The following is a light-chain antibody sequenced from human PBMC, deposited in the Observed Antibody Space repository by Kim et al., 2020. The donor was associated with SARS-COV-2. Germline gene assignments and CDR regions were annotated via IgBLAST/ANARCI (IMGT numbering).Light chain of an antibody. J-gene: IGKJ2*01. Sequence: RATISCKSSQSVLYSSNNRNYLAWYQQKPGQPPKLLIYWASTRESGVPDRFSGSGSGTDFTLTISSLQAEDVAVYYCQQYYNIPYTFGQGTKLEI. CDR3: QQYYNIPYT. CDR1: QSVLYSSNNRNY. V-gene: IGKV4-1*01. CDR2: WAS.